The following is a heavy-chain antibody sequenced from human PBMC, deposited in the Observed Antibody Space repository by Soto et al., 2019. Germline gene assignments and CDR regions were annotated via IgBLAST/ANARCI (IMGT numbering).Heavy chain of an antibody. J-gene: IGHJ6*02. CDR2: ISGSGGSS. CDR3: AKVTKRAAAGRYEYYKYGMDV. CDR1: GFSFITYA. D-gene: IGHD6-13*01. V-gene: IGHV3-23*01. Sequence: PWGSLRLSCAASGFSFITYAITWVRHSPVKWLEWVSVISGSGGSSYYADSVKGRFTISRDNSKNTLFLQMNGLRAEDTAVYYCAKVTKRAAAGRYEYYKYGMDVWGQGTTVTVSS.